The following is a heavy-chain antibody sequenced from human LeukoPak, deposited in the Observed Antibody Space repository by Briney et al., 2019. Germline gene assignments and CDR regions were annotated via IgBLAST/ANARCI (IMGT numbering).Heavy chain of an antibody. V-gene: IGHV1-24*01. CDR3: ANVDTAMVPIRY. D-gene: IGHD5-18*01. J-gene: IGHJ4*02. Sequence: ASVKVSCTVSGYTLTELSMHWVRQAPGKGLEWMGGFDPEDGETIYAQKFQGRVTMTEDTSTDTAYMELSSLRSEDTAVYYCANVDTAMVPIRYWGQGTLVTVSS. CDR1: GYTLTELS. CDR2: FDPEDGET.